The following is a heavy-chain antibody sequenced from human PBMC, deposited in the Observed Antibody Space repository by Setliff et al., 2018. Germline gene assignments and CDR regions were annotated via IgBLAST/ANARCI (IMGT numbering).Heavy chain of an antibody. CDR1: GFNFNIFA. CDR3: AKASLAYSFGYYFDS. D-gene: IGHD5-18*01. J-gene: IGHJ4*01. Sequence: GGSLRLSCAASGFNFNIFAINWVRQAPGKGLEWLAVTSYDGKNNYYGDSVKGRFTISRDNSKNTLYLQMNNLRPEGTALYYCAKASLAYSFGYYFDSWGQGALVTVSS. CDR2: TSYDGKNN. V-gene: IGHV3-30*18.